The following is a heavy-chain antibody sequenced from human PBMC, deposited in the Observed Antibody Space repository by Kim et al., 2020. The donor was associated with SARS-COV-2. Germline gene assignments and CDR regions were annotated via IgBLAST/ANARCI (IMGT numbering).Heavy chain of an antibody. CDR3: AGRRGYASGRYPLDY. V-gene: IGHV4-39*01. Sequence: NPALNSRVTMSVDTSKNQFSLKLSSVTAADTAVYYCAGRRGYASGRYPLDYWGQGTLVTVSS. D-gene: IGHD6-19*01. J-gene: IGHJ4*02.